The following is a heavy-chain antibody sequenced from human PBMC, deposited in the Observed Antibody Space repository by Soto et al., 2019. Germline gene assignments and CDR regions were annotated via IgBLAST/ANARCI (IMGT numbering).Heavy chain of an antibody. Sequence: GGSLRLSCAASGFTFSSYAMSWVRQAPGKGLEWVSAISGSGGSTYYADSVKGRFTISRDNSKNTLDLQMNSLRAEDTAVFYCAKDGIVVVPAGIGYFDYWGQGTLVTVSS. V-gene: IGHV3-23*01. J-gene: IGHJ4*02. CDR2: ISGSGGST. CDR1: GFTFSSYA. D-gene: IGHD2-2*02. CDR3: AKDGIVVVPAGIGYFDY.